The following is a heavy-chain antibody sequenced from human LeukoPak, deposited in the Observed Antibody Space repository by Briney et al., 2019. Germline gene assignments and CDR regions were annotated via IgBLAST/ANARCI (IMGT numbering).Heavy chain of an antibody. V-gene: IGHV3-30*18. CDR1: GLNFSRYA. CDR2: ISSDETNQ. D-gene: IGHD3-16*01. CDR3: VKGRRGVSYVHYFYS. Sequence: PGTSLRLSCSVSGLNFSRYAMHWVRQAPGKGLEWVGVISSDETNQFYADSVKGQFTMSRDNSNNTVFLNMNTLRPDDTAIYYCVKGRRGVSYVHYFYSWGRGALVTVSS. J-gene: IGHJ4*02.